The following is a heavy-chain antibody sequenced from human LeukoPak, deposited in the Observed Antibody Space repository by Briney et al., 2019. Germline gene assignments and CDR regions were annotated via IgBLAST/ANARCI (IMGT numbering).Heavy chain of an antibody. J-gene: IGHJ6*03. Sequence: PSETLSLTCTVSGGSISSSSYYWGWIRQPPGKGLEWIGSIYYSGSTYYNPSLKSRVTISVDTSKNQFSLKLSSVTAADTAVYYCAGLLSGSYYVNYYYYYMDVWGKGTTVTVSS. V-gene: IGHV4-39*01. CDR1: GGSISSSSYY. D-gene: IGHD1-26*01. CDR2: IYYSGST. CDR3: AGLLSGSYYVNYYYYYMDV.